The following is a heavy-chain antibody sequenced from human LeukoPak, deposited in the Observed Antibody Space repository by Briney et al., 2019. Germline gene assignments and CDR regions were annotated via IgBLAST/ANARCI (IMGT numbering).Heavy chain of an antibody. V-gene: IGHV3-23*01. CDR2: ISGSGGST. J-gene: IGHJ3*02. D-gene: IGHD3-10*01. CDR3: AKSRVLWFGEFPDAFDI. Sequence: KSGGSLRFSWPAPGFTLTSYAMSWVRKVQGKGLEWVSAISGSGGSTYYADSVKGRFTISRDNSKNTLYLQMNSLRAEDTAVYYCAKSRVLWFGEFPDAFDIWGQGTMVTVSS. CDR1: GFTLTSYA.